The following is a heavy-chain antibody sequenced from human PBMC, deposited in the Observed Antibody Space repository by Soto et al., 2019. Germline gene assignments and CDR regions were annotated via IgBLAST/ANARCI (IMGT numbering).Heavy chain of an antibody. CDR1: GFIVSSNY. Sequence: GGSLRLSCAASGFIVSSNYMSWVRQAPGKGLEWVSVIYSGGRTYYADSVKGRFTISRDNSKNTLYLQMNSLRAEDTAVYYCARSAAVAAAIFDYWGQGTLVTVSS. J-gene: IGHJ4*02. CDR2: IYSGGRT. CDR3: ARSAAVAAAIFDY. V-gene: IGHV3-53*01. D-gene: IGHD6-19*01.